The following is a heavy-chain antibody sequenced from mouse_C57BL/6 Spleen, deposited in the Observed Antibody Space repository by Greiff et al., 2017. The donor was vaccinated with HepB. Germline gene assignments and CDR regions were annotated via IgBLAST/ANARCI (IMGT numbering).Heavy chain of an antibody. Sequence: EVKLQESVAELVRPGASVKLSCTASGFNIKNTYMHWVKQRPDQGLEWIGRIDPANGNTKYAPKFQGKATITADTSSNTAYLQLSSLTSEDTAIYYCARNPHYDYDEGAMDYWGQGTSVTVSS. J-gene: IGHJ4*01. D-gene: IGHD2-4*01. CDR3: ARNPHYDYDEGAMDY. CDR2: IDPANGNT. CDR1: GFNIKNTY. V-gene: IGHV14-3*01.